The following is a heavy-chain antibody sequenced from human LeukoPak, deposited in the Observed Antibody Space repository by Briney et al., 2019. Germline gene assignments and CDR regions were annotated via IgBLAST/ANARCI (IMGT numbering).Heavy chain of an antibody. J-gene: IGHJ4*02. V-gene: IGHV3-48*01. CDR2: ISSSSSTI. CDR1: GFTFSSYS. CDR3: ARTYSGYPYYFDY. D-gene: IGHD5-12*01. Sequence: GGSLRLSCAASGFTFSSYSMNWVRQAPGKGLEWVSYISSSSSTIYYADSVKGRFTISRDNAKNSLYLQMNSLRAEDTAVYYCARTYSGYPYYFDYWGQGTLVTVSS.